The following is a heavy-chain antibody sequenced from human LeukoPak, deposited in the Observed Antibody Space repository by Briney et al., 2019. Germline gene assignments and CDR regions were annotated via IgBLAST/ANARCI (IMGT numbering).Heavy chain of an antibody. CDR1: RGSVFSYRST. CDR3: ARVSSPWSPRDAFNI. V-gene: IGHV6-1*01. CDR2: TYYKSKWYN. J-gene: IGHJ3*02. Sequence: SQTLPLTCPICRGSVFSYRSTWLWMRQSTSRALVWLGKTYYKSKWYNDYSVSVKSQIPINTATSKDQFSLQLNSVTPEDTAIYFCARVSSPWSPRDAFNIWGQGTMVTVTS. D-gene: IGHD1-26*01.